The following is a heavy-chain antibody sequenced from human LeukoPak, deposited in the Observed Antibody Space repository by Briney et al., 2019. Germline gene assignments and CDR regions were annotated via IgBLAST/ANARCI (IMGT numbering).Heavy chain of an antibody. D-gene: IGHD6-19*01. Sequence: SDTLSLTCTVSGGSISRGDYYWRWIRQPPGKGLEWIGYIYYSGSTYYNPSLKSRVTISVDTSKSQFSLKLSSVTAADTAVYYCARQYSSGWYQIDYWGQGTLVTVSS. V-gene: IGHV4-30-4*02. CDR3: ARQYSSGWYQIDY. CDR2: IYYSGST. CDR1: GGSISRGDYY. J-gene: IGHJ4*02.